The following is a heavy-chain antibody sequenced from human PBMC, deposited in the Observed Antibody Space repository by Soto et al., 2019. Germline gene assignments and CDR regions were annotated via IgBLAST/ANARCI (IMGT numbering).Heavy chain of an antibody. V-gene: IGHV4-31*01. CDR2: IYYSGST. CDR3: ARMTTVTTDV. D-gene: IGHD4-17*01. CDR1: GGSISSGGYY. Sequence: QVQLQESGPGLVKPSQTLSLTCTVSGGSISSGGYYWSWIRQHPGKGLEWIGYIYYSGSTYYNPSLKRLLTIAVDTSKNQFSLKLSSVTAADTAVYYCARMTTVTTDVWGKGTTVTVSS. J-gene: IGHJ6*04.